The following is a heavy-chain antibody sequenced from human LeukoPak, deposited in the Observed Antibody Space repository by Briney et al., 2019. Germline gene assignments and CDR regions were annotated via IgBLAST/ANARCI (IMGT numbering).Heavy chain of an antibody. J-gene: IGHJ4*02. CDR1: GYTFIRYY. V-gene: IGHV1-46*01. Sequence: EASVKVSCKTSGYTFIRYYMHWVRQAPGQGLEWMGIINPSGGSTRYAQKFQGRVTMTRDTSTSTVYMELSSLRSEDTAVYYCARDWGRDAYNAAGNYFDYWGQGTLVTVSS. CDR2: INPSGGST. D-gene: IGHD5-24*01. CDR3: ARDWGRDAYNAAGNYFDY.